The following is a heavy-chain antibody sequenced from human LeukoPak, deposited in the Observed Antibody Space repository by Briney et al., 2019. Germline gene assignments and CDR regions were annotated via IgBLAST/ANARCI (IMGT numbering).Heavy chain of an antibody. CDR3: VKGGTAMVYDAFDI. CDR1: GFTFSSYA. V-gene: IGHV3-23*01. D-gene: IGHD5-18*01. J-gene: IGHJ3*02. Sequence: GGSLRLSCAASGFTFSSYAMSWVRRAPGKGLEWVSAISASDNNTYYADSVKGRFTISRDNSKNTLYLQMSSLRAEDTAVYYCVKGGTAMVYDAFDIWGQGTMVTVSS. CDR2: ISASDNNT.